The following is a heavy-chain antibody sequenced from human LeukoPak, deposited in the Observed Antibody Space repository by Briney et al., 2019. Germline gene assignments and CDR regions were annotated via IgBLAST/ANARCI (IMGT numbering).Heavy chain of an antibody. Sequence: PSETLSLTCTVSGGSIGAYYWSWIRHPPGKGLERIACIYYRGATNYNPSLKSRGTISVDTSKNQFSLKLTSVTAADTAVYYCARGSITVVPAFDIWGQGTMVTVSS. CDR2: IYYRGAT. CDR1: GGSIGAYY. J-gene: IGHJ3*02. D-gene: IGHD4-23*01. V-gene: IGHV4-59*12. CDR3: ARGSITVVPAFDI.